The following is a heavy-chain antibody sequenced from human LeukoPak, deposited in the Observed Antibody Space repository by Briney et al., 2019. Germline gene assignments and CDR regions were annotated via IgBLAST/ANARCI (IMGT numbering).Heavy chain of an antibody. CDR2: IYHSGST. CDR3: ARGSHYYRSGPFDY. Sequence: KTSETLSLTCAVSGGSISSSNWWSWVRQPPGKGLEWIGEIYHSGSTNYNPSLKSRVTISVDKSKNQFSLKLSSVTAADTAVYYCARGSHYYRSGPFDYWGQGTLVTVSS. D-gene: IGHD3-10*01. CDR1: GGSISSSNW. V-gene: IGHV4-4*02. J-gene: IGHJ4*02.